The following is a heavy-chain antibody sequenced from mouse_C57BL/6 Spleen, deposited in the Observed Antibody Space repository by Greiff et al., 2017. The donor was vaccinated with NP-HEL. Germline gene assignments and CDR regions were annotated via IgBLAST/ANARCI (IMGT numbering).Heavy chain of an antibody. CDR3: ARGGITTVVAFDD. CDR1: GYTFTSYW. V-gene: IGHV1-69*01. J-gene: IGHJ2*01. D-gene: IGHD1-1*01. CDR2: IDPSDSYT. Sequence: QVQLQQPGAELVMPGASVKLSCKASGYTFTSYWLHWVKQRPGQGLAWIGEIDPSDSYTNYNQKFKGKSTLTVDKSSSTAYMQLSSLTSEDSAVYYCARGGITTVVAFDDWGQGTTLTVSS.